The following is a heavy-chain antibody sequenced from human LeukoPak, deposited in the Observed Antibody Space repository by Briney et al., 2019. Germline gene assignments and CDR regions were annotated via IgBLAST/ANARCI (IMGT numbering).Heavy chain of an antibody. CDR2: IYYSGST. J-gene: IGHJ5*02. V-gene: IGHV4-39*07. CDR3: ARGRPRLNWFDP. CDR1: GGSISSSSYY. Sequence: SETLSLTCTVSGGSISSSSYYWGWIRQPPGKGLEWIGSIYYSGSTYYNPSLKSRVTISVDTSKNQFSLKLSSVTAADTAVYYCARGRPRLNWFDPWGQGTLVTVSS.